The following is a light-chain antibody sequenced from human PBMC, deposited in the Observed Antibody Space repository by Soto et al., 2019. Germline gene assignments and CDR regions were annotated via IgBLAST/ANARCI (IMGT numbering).Light chain of an antibody. CDR3: QQLNSYPIT. CDR2: AAS. V-gene: IGKV1-9*01. Sequence: DIQLTQSPSFLPASVGDRVTITCRASQGLSSDLAWYQQKPGKAPKLLIYAASTLQSGVPSRFCGSGSGTEFTLTNSSLHPEHFATYYCQQLNSYPITFGQGTRLEI. J-gene: IGKJ5*01. CDR1: QGLSSD.